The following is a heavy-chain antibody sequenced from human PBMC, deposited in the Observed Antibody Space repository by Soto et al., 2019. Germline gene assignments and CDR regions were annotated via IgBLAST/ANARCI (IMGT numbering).Heavy chain of an antibody. CDR1: GDTFNSHS. CDR2: INPNTGNP. D-gene: IGHD1-26*01. Sequence: QVQLVQSGAESMQPGASVKVSCKGSGDTFNSHSINWLRQAPGQGLEWMGWINPNTGNPTYEQNFTGRFVFSVDTSVSPVYLRIFGLKADDSAVYYCARDRASGSFDYWGQAPLVTMSS. V-gene: IGHV7-4-1*01. CDR3: ARDRASGSFDY. J-gene: IGHJ4*02.